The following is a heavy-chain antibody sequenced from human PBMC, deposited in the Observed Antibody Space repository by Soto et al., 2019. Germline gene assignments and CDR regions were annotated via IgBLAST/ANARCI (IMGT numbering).Heavy chain of an antibody. CDR3: AKQGSYSGYDGDAFDI. D-gene: IGHD5-12*01. J-gene: IGHJ3*02. CDR1: GFTFSSYG. CDR2: ISYDGSNK. Sequence: QVQLVESGGGVVQPGRSLRLSCAASGFTFSSYGMHWVRQAPGKGLEWVAVISYDGSNKYYADSVKGRFTISRDNSKNTLYLQMTSLRAEDTAVYYCAKQGSYSGYDGDAFDIWGQGTMVTVSS. V-gene: IGHV3-30*18.